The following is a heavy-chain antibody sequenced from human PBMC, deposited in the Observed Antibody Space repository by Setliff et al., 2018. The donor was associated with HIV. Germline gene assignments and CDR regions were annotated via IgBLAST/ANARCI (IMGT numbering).Heavy chain of an antibody. V-gene: IGHV5-51*01. Sequence: GESLKISCKASGFTFTGSWIGWVRQMPGKGLEWMGIIYPGDSDTRYGPSFQGQVTISADKSISTAYLQWSSLKASDTAMYYCARLDGYTGYDPFDYWGQGTLVTVSS. CDR3: ARLDGYTGYDPFDY. D-gene: IGHD5-12*01. CDR2: IYPGDSDT. CDR1: GFTFTGSW. J-gene: IGHJ4*02.